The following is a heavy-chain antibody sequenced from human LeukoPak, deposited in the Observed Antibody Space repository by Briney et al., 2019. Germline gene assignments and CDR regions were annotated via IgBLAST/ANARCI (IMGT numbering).Heavy chain of an antibody. Sequence: GGSLRLSCAASGFTFSSYAMHWVRQAPGKGLEWVAVISYDGSNKYYADSVKGRFTISRDNSKNTLYLQMNSLRAEDTAVYYCARELGPYESVRNFDYWGQGTLVTVSS. CDR2: ISYDGSNK. CDR1: GFTFSSYA. D-gene: IGHD3-3*01. CDR3: ARELGPYESVRNFDY. V-gene: IGHV3-30-3*01. J-gene: IGHJ4*02.